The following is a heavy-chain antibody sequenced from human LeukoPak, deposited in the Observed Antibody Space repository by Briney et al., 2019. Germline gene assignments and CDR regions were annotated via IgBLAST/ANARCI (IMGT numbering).Heavy chain of an antibody. CDR2: VSYNGLEI. Sequence: GGSLRLSCAASAFTFSSYGMHWVRQTPGKGLEWLALVSYNGLEIYYGDSVKGRFTISRDNSRDTVYLQMNSLTPEDTAVYYCVRVRGVMTGPYDYWGQGTLVTVSS. J-gene: IGHJ4*02. CDR3: VRVRGVMTGPYDY. CDR1: AFTFSSYG. D-gene: IGHD3-10*01. V-gene: IGHV3-30*03.